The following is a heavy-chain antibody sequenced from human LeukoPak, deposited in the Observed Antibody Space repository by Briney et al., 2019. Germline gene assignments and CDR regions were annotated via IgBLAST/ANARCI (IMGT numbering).Heavy chain of an antibody. CDR1: GGSFSGYY. CDR3: ARDSPDYYDSSGYYYDAFDI. V-gene: IGHV4-34*01. J-gene: IGHJ3*02. CDR2: INHSGST. D-gene: IGHD3-22*01. Sequence: SETLSLTCAVYGGSFSGYYWSWIRQPPGRGLEWIGEINHSGSTNYNPSLKSRVTISVDTSKNLFSLKLSSVTAADTAVYYCARDSPDYYDSSGYYYDAFDIWGQGTMVTVSS.